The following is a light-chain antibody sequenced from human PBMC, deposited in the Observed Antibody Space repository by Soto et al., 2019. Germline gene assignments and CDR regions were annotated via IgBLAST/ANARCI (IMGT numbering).Light chain of an antibody. V-gene: IGKV3-15*01. CDR2: GAS. Sequence: IVKRHSPATLSLSPEEWPTPSCMASQSVSGNLAWYQQKPGQAPRLLIYGASTRATGIPARFSGSGSGTEFTLTISSLQSEDFVVYYCQQYNNWPLTFGQGTKVDI. CDR1: QSVSGN. CDR3: QQYNNWPLT. J-gene: IGKJ1*01.